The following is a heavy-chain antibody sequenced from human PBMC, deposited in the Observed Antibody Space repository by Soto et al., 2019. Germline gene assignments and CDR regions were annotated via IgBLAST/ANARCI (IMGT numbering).Heavy chain of an antibody. Sequence: EVQLVESGGGLVQPGGSLRLSCTASGFTFSTYWMHWVRQAPGKGLVWVSRINSDGSDTRYADSVKGRFTLSRDNAKNTLYLQMNTLRAEDTAVYYCARDLKPNYDFRSAYRGGFDSWGQGTLVTVSS. D-gene: IGHD3-3*01. V-gene: IGHV3-74*01. CDR3: ARDLKPNYDFRSAYRGGFDS. CDR2: INSDGSDT. J-gene: IGHJ4*02. CDR1: GFTFSTYW.